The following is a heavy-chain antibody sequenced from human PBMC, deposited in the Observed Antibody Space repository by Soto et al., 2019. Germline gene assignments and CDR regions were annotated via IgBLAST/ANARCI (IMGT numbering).Heavy chain of an antibody. Sequence: GESLKISCKGSGYSFTSYWIGWVRQMPGKGLEWMGIIYPGDSDTRYSPSFQGQVTISADKSISTAYLQWSSLKASDTAMYYCARQFGYCSSTSCYYFDYWGQGTLVTVSS. J-gene: IGHJ4*02. CDR3: ARQFGYCSSTSCYYFDY. CDR1: GYSFTSYW. V-gene: IGHV5-51*01. D-gene: IGHD2-2*03. CDR2: IYPGDSDT.